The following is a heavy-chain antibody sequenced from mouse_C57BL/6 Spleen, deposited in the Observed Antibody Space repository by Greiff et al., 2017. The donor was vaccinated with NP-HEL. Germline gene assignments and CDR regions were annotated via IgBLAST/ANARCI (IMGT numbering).Heavy chain of an antibody. J-gene: IGHJ2*01. CDR2: INPSSGYT. D-gene: IGHD2-1*01. V-gene: IGHV1-7*01. Sequence: VQLQQSGAELAKPGASVKLSCKASGYTFTSYWMHWVKQRPGQGLEWIGYINPSSGYTKYNQKFKDKATLTVDKSSSTAYMQLSSLTYGDSAVYYCARGDYGNPYWAQATTPPVPS. CDR3: ARGDYGNPY. CDR1: GYTFTSYW.